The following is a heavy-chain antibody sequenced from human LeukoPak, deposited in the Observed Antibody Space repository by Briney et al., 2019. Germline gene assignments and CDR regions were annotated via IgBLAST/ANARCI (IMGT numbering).Heavy chain of an antibody. CDR1: EFTFSSYG. D-gene: IGHD5-12*01. CDR3: AKGGGYEAQYYYYYLDV. Sequence: GGSLRLSCAASEFTFSSYGMHWVRQAPGKGLEWVAFIRFDGSNKYYADSVKGRFTISRDNSKNTLYLQMKSLRAEDTAVYYCAKGGGYEAQYYYYYLDVWGKGTTVTISS. J-gene: IGHJ6*03. V-gene: IGHV3-30*02. CDR2: IRFDGSNK.